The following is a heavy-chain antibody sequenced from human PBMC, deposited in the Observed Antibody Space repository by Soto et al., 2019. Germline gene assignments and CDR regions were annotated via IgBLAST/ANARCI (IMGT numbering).Heavy chain of an antibody. CDR3: AVCIAVAGTPLFDY. CDR1: GGSISSSSYY. D-gene: IGHD6-19*01. V-gene: IGHV4-39*01. J-gene: IGHJ4*02. CDR2: IYYSGST. Sequence: QLQLQESGPGLVKPSETLSLTCTVSGGSISSSSYYWGWIRQPPGKGLEWIGSIYYSGSTYYNPSLKSRVTISVDTSKSQFSLKLSSVTAADTAVYYGAVCIAVAGTPLFDYWGQGTLVTVSS.